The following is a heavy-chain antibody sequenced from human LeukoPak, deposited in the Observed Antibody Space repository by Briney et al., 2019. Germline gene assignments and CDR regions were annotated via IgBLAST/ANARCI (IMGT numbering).Heavy chain of an antibody. Sequence: ASVKVSCKAFGYTFTNYGITWLRQAPGQGLEWMGWVSPSSGHTNYTQNLQDRVTITRNTPISTAYMELSSLRSEDTAVYYCARGRGGSYGAFDIWGQGTMVTVSS. J-gene: IGHJ3*02. CDR3: ARGRGGSYGAFDI. CDR2: VSPSSGHT. CDR1: GYTFTNYG. D-gene: IGHD1-26*01. V-gene: IGHV1-8*03.